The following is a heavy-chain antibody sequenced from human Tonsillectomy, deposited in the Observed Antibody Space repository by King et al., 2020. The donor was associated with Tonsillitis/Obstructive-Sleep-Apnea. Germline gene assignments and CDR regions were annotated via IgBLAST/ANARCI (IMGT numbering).Heavy chain of an antibody. CDR3: ARTRHITMVRGVIGAFDI. D-gene: IGHD3-10*01. CDR1: GFTFDDYG. J-gene: IGHJ3*02. Sequence: VQLVESGGGVVRPGGSLRLSCAASGFTFDDYGMSWVRQAPGKGLEWVSGINWNGGSTGYADSVKGRFTISRDNAKNSLYLQMNSLRAEDTALYYCARTRHITMVRGVIGAFDIWGQGTMVTVSS. V-gene: IGHV3-20*04. CDR2: INWNGGST.